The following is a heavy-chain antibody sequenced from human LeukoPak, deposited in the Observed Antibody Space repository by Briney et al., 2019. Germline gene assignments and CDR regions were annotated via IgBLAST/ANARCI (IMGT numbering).Heavy chain of an antibody. Sequence: GSLRLSCAASGFTFSSYWMSWVRQAPGKGLEWVANIKQDGSEKYYVDSVKGRFTISRDNAKNSQYLQMNSLRAEDTAVYYCARRGYSGYDFPYYFDYWGQGTLVTVSS. CDR1: GFTFSSYW. CDR2: IKQDGSEK. V-gene: IGHV3-7*01. CDR3: ARRGYSGYDFPYYFDY. D-gene: IGHD5-12*01. J-gene: IGHJ4*02.